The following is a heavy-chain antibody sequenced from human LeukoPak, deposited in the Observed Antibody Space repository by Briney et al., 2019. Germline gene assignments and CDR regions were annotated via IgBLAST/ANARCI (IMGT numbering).Heavy chain of an antibody. Sequence: GGSLRLSCAASGFTFTNSAMSWVRQAPGKGLEWVSAISGSGDSTYYADSVKGRFTISRDNSKNTLYLQMNSLRAEDTAVYYCAKDAYYGYDDYYGMDVWGQGTTVTVSS. V-gene: IGHV3-23*01. CDR1: GFTFTNSA. D-gene: IGHD3-10*01. CDR3: AKDAYYGYDDYYGMDV. J-gene: IGHJ6*02. CDR2: ISGSGDST.